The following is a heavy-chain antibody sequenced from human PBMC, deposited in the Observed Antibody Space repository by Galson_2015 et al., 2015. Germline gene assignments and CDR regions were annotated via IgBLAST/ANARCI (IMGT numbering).Heavy chain of an antibody. CDR3: ARENYYDY. Sequence: ETLSLTCAVSGGSISGYYWGWIRQPPGKRLEWIGYIHYSGSTNYNPSLKSRVTMSVDTSKNQFSLKLRSVTAADTAVYYCARENYYDYWGQGTLVTVSS. V-gene: IGHV4-59*01. CDR2: IHYSGST. J-gene: IGHJ4*02. CDR1: GGSISGYY.